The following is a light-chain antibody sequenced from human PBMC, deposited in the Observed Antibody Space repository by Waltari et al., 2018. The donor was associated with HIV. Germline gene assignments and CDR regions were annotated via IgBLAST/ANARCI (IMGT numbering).Light chain of an antibody. CDR2: DVS. CDR1: QSVSSH. CDR3: QQYNNWPLIT. V-gene: IGKV3-11*01. Sequence: EIVLTQSPATLSLSPGERVTLSCRASQSVSSHLAWYQQKPGQAPRLLIYDVSKRATGIPASFSGSGSGTDFTLTIAGLEPEDFAVYYCQQYNNWPLITFGPGTKVDVK. J-gene: IGKJ3*01.